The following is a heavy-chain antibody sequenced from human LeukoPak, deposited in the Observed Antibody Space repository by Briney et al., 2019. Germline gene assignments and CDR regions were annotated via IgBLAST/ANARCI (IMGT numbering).Heavy chain of an antibody. CDR2: IYPGDSDT. D-gene: IGHD6-19*01. Sequence: GESLKISCKGSGYSFTSYWIGWVRHVPGKGLEWMGIIYPGDSDTRYSPSFQGQVSISVDKSISTAYRQWSSLKASDTAMYYCARRGSGWYVDYWGQGTLVTVSS. CDR3: ARRGSGWYVDY. J-gene: IGHJ4*02. V-gene: IGHV5-51*01. CDR1: GYSFTSYW.